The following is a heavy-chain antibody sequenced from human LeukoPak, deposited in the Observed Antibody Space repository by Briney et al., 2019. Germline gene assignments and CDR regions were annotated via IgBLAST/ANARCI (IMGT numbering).Heavy chain of an antibody. D-gene: IGHD3-16*01. Sequence: GGSLRLSRAASGFTFSSYAMSWVRQAPGKGLEWVSGIRGSGDSTTYADSVKGRFTVTRDNSRNTLHLQMNSLRVEDTGVYYCAKDDAWGRFYHWGQGTLVTVSS. CDR1: GFTFSSYA. V-gene: IGHV3-23*01. CDR2: IRGSGDST. J-gene: IGHJ1*01. CDR3: AKDDAWGRFYH.